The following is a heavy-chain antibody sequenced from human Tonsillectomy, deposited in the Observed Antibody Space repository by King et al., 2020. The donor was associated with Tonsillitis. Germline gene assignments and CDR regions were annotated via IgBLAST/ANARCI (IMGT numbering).Heavy chain of an antibody. CDR2: IYYSGST. V-gene: IGHV4-59*01. CDR3: SSSSSWYEGYFDY. CDR1: GGSSSFY. D-gene: IGHD6-13*01. J-gene: IGHJ4*02. Sequence: QLQESGPGLVKPSETLSLTCTVSGGSSSFYWSWIRQPPGKRLEWLGYIYYSGSTNYNPSLKSRVTMSVDTSKNQFSLKLSSVTPADTAGYYCSSSSSWYEGYFDYWGQGTLVTVSS.